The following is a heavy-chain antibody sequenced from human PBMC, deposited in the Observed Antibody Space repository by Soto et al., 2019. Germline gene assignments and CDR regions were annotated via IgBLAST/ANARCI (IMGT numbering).Heavy chain of an antibody. CDR3: ARGQGISLFFMLWRVPKSFDF. CDR1: EFTFSSYA. J-gene: IGHJ4*02. D-gene: IGHD3-3*02. Sequence: GGSLRLSCAASEFTFSSYAMSWVRQAPGKGLEWVSAISGSGGSTYYADSVKGRFTISRDNSKNTLYLQMNSLRAEDTAVYYCARGQGISLFFMLWRVPKSFDFSGQGTLVTVSS. V-gene: IGHV3-23*01. CDR2: ISGSGGST.